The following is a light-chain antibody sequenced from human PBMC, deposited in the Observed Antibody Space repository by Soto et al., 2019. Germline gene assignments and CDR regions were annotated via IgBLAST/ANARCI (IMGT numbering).Light chain of an antibody. V-gene: IGLV2-14*03. CDR1: SSDVGGYNY. CDR3: SSYTSSRTLV. Sequence: QSVLTQPASVSGSPGQSITISCTGTSSDVGGYNYVSWYQQHPGKAPKFLIYEVSNRPSGVSNRFSGSKSGNTASLTISGLQAEDEADYYCSSYTSSRTLVFGGGTKLTVL. CDR2: EVS. J-gene: IGLJ3*02.